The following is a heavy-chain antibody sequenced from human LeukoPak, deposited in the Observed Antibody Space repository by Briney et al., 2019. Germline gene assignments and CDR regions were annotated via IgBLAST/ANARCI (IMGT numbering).Heavy chain of an antibody. CDR2: VNPNSGVT. V-gene: IGHV1-2*02. Sequence: ASVKVSCKTSGYTFTAYYIHWVRQAPGQGLEWMGWVNPNSGVTKNAQKFDRVTMTRDTSISTAYLELGSLRSDDTAVYYCARDPRGTYYSDYWGQGSLVTVSS. D-gene: IGHD1-26*01. CDR3: ARDPRGTYYSDY. J-gene: IGHJ4*02. CDR1: GYTFTAYY.